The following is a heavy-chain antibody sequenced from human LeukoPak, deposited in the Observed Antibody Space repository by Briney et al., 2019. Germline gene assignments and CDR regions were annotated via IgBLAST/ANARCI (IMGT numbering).Heavy chain of an antibody. V-gene: IGHV3-7*03. CDR3: ASTITSFRGMIYYGMDV. CDR1: GFIFSTYY. CDR2: IKADGSEK. D-gene: IGHD3-10*01. J-gene: IGHJ6*04. Sequence: GGSLRLSCAASGFIFSTYYMSWVRQAPGQGLEWVAFIKADGSEKYYVDYLKGRFAISRDNTKKSLYLQMNSLRAEDTAVYYCASTITSFRGMIYYGMDVWGKGTTVTVSS.